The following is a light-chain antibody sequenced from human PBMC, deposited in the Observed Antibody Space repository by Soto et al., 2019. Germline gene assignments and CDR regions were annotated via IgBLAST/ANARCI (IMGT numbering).Light chain of an antibody. CDR2: NRD. CDR1: ASNIGTNT. J-gene: IGLJ3*02. Sequence: QSVLTQPPSASGAPGQRVTISCSGSASNIGTNTVHWYQQRPGRAPKLLIFNRDQRHSGVPARFSGSRSGASGSLAISGPQSEDEGDYYCATWDDRVDGPRWVLGGGTQLTVL. CDR3: ATWDDRVDGPRWV. V-gene: IGLV1-44*01.